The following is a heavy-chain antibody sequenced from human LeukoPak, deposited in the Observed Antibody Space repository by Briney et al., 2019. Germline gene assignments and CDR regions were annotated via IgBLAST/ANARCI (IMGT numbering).Heavy chain of an antibody. CDR2: INPNTGVT. V-gene: IGHV1-2*06. CDR1: AYSFTDYY. D-gene: IGHD3-22*01. J-gene: IGHJ4*02. CDR3: ARSSPTYYFDSSGYYYGDY. Sequence: ASVKVSCKASAYSFTDYYIYWVRQAPGQGLEWMGRINPNTGVTDYAQIFKGRVTMTRDTSISTAYMELSRLGSDDTAVYYCARSSPTYYFDSSGYYYGDYWGQGTLVTVSS.